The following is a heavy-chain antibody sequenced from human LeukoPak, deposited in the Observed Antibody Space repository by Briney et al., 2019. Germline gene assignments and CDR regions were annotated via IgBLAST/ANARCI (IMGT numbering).Heavy chain of an antibody. CDR2: IWYDGSNK. CDR3: ARDHHSSGYSFDY. J-gene: IGHJ4*02. V-gene: IGHV3-33*01. D-gene: IGHD3-22*01. CDR1: GFTFSSYG. Sequence: PGGSLRLSCAASGFTFSSYGMHWVRQAPGKGLEWVAVIWYDGSNKYYADSAKGRFTISRDNSKNTLYLQMNSLRAEDTAVYYCARDHHSSGYSFDYWGQGTLVTVSS.